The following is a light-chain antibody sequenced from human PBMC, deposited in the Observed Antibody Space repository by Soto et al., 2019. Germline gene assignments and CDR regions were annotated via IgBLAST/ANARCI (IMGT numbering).Light chain of an antibody. V-gene: IGLV2-14*01. CDR2: EVS. J-gene: IGLJ2*01. CDR1: SSDVGGYDY. Sequence: QAVVTQPASVSGSPGQSITISCTGTSSDVGGYDYVSWYQQYPGKAPRLIIYEVSNRPSGVSNRFSGSKSGNTASLTISGLRAEDEGDYLCSSYTGTSALILFGGGTQLTVL. CDR3: SSYTGTSALIL.